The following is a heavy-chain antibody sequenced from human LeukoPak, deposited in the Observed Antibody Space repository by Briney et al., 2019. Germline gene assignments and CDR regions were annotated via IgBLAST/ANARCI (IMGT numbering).Heavy chain of an antibody. J-gene: IGHJ4*02. D-gene: IGHD6-19*01. CDR2: IYYSGST. Sequence: SETLSLTCTVSGGSISSSSYYWGWIRQPPGKGLEWIGSIYYSGSTYYSPSHKSRVTMSVDTSKNQFSLKLSSVTAADTAVYYCARHGSASGWYRSHFDYWGQGTLVTVSS. CDR3: ARHGSASGWYRSHFDY. CDR1: GGSISSSSYY. V-gene: IGHV4-39*01.